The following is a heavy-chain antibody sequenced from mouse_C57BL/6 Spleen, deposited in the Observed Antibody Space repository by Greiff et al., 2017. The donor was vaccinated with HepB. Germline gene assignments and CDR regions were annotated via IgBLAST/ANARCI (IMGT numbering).Heavy chain of an antibody. V-gene: IGHV14-2*01. D-gene: IGHD1-1*01. J-gene: IGHJ3*01. CDR1: GFNIKDYY. CDR2: IDPEDGET. CDR3: ARGVGSSPAWFAY. Sequence: EVQLQQSGAELVKPGASVKLSCTASGFNIKDYYMHWVKQRTEQGLEWIGRIDPEDGETKYAPKFPGKATITADTSSNTAYLQLSSLTSEDTAVYYCARGVGSSPAWFAYWGQGTLVTVSA.